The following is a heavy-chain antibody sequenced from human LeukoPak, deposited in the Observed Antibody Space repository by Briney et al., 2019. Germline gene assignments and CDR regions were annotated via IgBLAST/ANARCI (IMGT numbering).Heavy chain of an antibody. CDR3: ARSRPTYYYDTSGYYLDY. CDR2: ITGSGVST. V-gene: IGHV3-23*01. CDR1: GFTFSNYA. D-gene: IGHD3-22*01. Sequence: GGSLRLSCGASGFTFSNYAMTWVRQAPGKGLEWVSSITGSGVSTYYLDSVKGRFTISRDNAKNSLYLQMNSLRAEDTAVYYCARSRPTYYYDTSGYYLDYWGQGTLVTVSS. J-gene: IGHJ4*02.